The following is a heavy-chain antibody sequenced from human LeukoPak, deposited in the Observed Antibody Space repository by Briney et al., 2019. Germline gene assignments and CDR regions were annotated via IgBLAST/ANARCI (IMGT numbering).Heavy chain of an antibody. CDR3: ARDGSGWYAFDI. J-gene: IGHJ3*02. D-gene: IGHD6-19*01. Sequence: PGGSLRLSCAASGFTFSSYSMNWVRQAPGKGLEWVSSISSSSSYIYYADSEKGRFTISRDNAKNSLYLQMNSLRAEDTAVYYCARDGSGWYAFDIWGQGTMVTVSS. V-gene: IGHV3-21*01. CDR1: GFTFSSYS. CDR2: ISSSSSYI.